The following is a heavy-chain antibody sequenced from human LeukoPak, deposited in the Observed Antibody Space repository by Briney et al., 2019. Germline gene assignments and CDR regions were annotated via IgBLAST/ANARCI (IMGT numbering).Heavy chain of an antibody. V-gene: IGHV1-69*05. CDR3: ANSYYDSSGYYLPHAFDI. CDR1: GGTFSSYA. D-gene: IGHD3-22*01. CDR2: IIPIFGTA. J-gene: IGHJ3*02. Sequence: GASVKVSCKASGGTFSSYAISWVRQAPGQGLEWMGRIIPIFGTANYAQKFQGRVTITTDESTSTAYMGLSSLRSEDTAVYYCANSYYDSSGYYLPHAFDIWGQGTMVTVSS.